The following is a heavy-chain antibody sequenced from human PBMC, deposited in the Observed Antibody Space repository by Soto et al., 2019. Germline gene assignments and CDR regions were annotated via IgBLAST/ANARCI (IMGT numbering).Heavy chain of an antibody. CDR3: ARDRRYCSGGSCYGDFDY. CDR2: IVVGSGNT. CDR1: GFTFTSSA. D-gene: IGHD2-15*01. Sequence: GASVKVSCKASGFTFTSSAVQWVRQARGQRLEWIGWIVVGSGNTNYAQKFQERVTITRDMSTSTAYMELSSLRSEDTAVYYCARDRRYCSGGSCYGDFDYWGQGTLVTVSS. V-gene: IGHV1-58*01. J-gene: IGHJ4*02.